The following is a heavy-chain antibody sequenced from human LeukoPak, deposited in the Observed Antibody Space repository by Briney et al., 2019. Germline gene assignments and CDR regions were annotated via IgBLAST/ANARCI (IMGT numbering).Heavy chain of an antibody. Sequence: SETLSLTCTVSGYSISSGYYWGWIRQPPGKGLEWIGSIDHSGSTYYNPSLKSRVTISVDTSKNQFSLKLSSVTAADTAVYYCARDGIVGATDWGQGTLVTVSS. CDR2: IDHSGST. J-gene: IGHJ4*02. CDR3: ARDGIVGATD. V-gene: IGHV4-38-2*02. D-gene: IGHD1-26*01. CDR1: GYSISSGYY.